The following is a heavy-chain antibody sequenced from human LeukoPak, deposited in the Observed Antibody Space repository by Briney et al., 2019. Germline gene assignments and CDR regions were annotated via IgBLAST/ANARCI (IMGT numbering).Heavy chain of an antibody. CDR1: GFTFSSYA. CDR2: FSGSGGST. D-gene: IGHD6-13*01. V-gene: IGHV3-23*01. CDR3: AHPTEYSSSWYGNWFDP. Sequence: GGSLRLSCAASGFTFSSYAMSWVRQAPGKGLEWVSAFSGSGGSTYYADSVKGRFTISRDNSKNTLYLQMNSLRAEDTAVYYCAHPTEYSSSWYGNWFDPWGQGTLVTVSS. J-gene: IGHJ5*02.